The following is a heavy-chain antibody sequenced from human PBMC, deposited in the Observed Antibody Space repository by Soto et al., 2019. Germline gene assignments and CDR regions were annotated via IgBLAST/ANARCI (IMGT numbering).Heavy chain of an antibody. V-gene: IGHV3-30*18. D-gene: IGHD3-10*01. Sequence: QVQLVESGGGVVQPGRSLRLSCAASGFIFNFDKYGLHWVRQAPGKGLEWVAVISYDGDNRFYADSVKGRFTISRDNSKNTRYLQMNSLRTEDTAVYYCAKGQAYYGSGRDDDAFHMWGQGTMVTVSS. CDR2: ISYDGDNR. CDR3: AKGQAYYGSGRDDDAFHM. CDR1: GFIFNFDKYG. J-gene: IGHJ3*02.